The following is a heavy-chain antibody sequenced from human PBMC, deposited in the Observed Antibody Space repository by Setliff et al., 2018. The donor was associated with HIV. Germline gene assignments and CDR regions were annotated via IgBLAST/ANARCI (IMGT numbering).Heavy chain of an antibody. J-gene: IGHJ4*02. CDR2: ISYDGSRI. D-gene: IGHD2-15*01. CDR3: AKNIAGVCYSGLDY. Sequence: PGGSVRLSCVASGFTFSTFAMHWVRQAPGKGLEWVSVISYDGSRISYADSVKGRFTISRDNSKNTLYLQMNSLGAADTAVYYCAKNIAGVCYSGLDYWGQGALVTVSS. CDR1: GFTFSTFA. V-gene: IGHV3-30*07.